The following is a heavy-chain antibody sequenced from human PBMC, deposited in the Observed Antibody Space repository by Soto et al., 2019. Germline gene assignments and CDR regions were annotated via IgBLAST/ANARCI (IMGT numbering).Heavy chain of an antibody. D-gene: IGHD6-13*01. CDR2: IYYSGST. CDR3: ARDGYSSSWYSGWFDP. Sequence: SETLSITCTVSGGSISSYYWSWIRQPPGKGLEWIGYIYYSGSTNSNPSLKSRVTISVDTSKNQFSLKLSSVTAADTAVYYCARDGYSSSWYSGWFDPWGQGTLVT. J-gene: IGHJ5*02. V-gene: IGHV4-59*01. CDR1: GGSISSYY.